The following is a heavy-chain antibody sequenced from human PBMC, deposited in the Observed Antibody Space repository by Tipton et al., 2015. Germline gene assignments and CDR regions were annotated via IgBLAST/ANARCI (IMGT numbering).Heavy chain of an antibody. D-gene: IGHD3/OR15-3a*01. CDR1: RFTFSDFY. V-gene: IGHV3-11*06. CDR2: ISSSGIYT. Sequence: SLRLSCAASRFTFSDFYMSWIRQAPGTGLEWVADISSSGIYTKYAESVRGRFTISRDNAKNSLYLQMNSLRAEDTAVYYCARGRMMWGLEGWGYWGQGTLVTVSS. J-gene: IGHJ4*02. CDR3: ARGRMMWGLEGWGY.